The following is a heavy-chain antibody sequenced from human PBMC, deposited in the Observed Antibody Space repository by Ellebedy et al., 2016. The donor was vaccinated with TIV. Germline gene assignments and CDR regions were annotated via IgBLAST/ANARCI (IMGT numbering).Heavy chain of an antibody. CDR2: IYWDDDK. CDR3: AHRREILSPFDP. D-gene: IGHD3-3*01. V-gene: IGHV2-5*08. CDR1: GFSLSTSGMC. J-gene: IGHJ5*02. Sequence: SGPTLVXPTQTLTLTCTFSGFSLSTSGMCVSWIRQPPGKALEWLALIYWDDDKRYSPSLKSRLTITKDTSKNQVVLTLTNMDPVDTATYYCAHRREILSPFDPWGQGTLVTVSS.